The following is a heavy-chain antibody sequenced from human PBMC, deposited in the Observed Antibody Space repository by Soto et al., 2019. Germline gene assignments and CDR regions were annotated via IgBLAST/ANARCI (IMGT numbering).Heavy chain of an antibody. D-gene: IGHD2-2*01. Sequence: WEALSLTCTVYCGSFSGYYWSLILQPPWKGLGLVGEINHSGSTNYNPSLKSRVTISVDTSKNQFSLKLSSVTAADTAVYYCARGIVVVPAAMSLNYYYYMDVWGKGTTVTVSS. V-gene: IGHV4-34*01. CDR1: CGSFSGYY. CDR3: ARGIVVVPAAMSLNYYYYMDV. J-gene: IGHJ6*03. CDR2: INHSGST.